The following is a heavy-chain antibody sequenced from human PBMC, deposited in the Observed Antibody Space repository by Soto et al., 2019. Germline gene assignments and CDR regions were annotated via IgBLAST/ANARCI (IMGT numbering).Heavy chain of an antibody. V-gene: IGHV1-2*04. CDR1: GYTFTGYY. CDR3: ARDLFIAVAGTSGYYGMDV. J-gene: IGHJ6*02. D-gene: IGHD6-19*01. CDR2: INPNSGGT. Sequence: ASVKVSCKASGYTFTGYYMHWVRQAPGQGLEWMGWINPNSGGTNYAQKFQGWVTMTRDTSISTAYMELSRLRSDDTAVYYCARDLFIAVAGTSGYYGMDVWGQGTTVTVSS.